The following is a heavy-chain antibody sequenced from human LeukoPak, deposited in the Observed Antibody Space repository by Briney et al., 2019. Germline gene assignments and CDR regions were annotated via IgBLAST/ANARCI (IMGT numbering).Heavy chain of an antibody. CDR1: GGSISSSSYY. V-gene: IGHV4-39*01. CDR2: IYYSGST. CDR3: ASYYYDSSGYYYFDY. D-gene: IGHD3-22*01. J-gene: IGHJ4*02. Sequence: SETLSLTCTVSGGSISSSSYYWGWIRQPPGKGPEWIGSIYYSGSTYYNPSLKSRVTISVDTSKNQFSLKLSSVTAADTAVYYCASYYYDSSGYYYFDYWGQGTLVTVSS.